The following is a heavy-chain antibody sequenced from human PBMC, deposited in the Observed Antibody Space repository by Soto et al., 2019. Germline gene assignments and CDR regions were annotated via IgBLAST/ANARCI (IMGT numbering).Heavy chain of an antibody. CDR2: INHSGST. D-gene: IGHD3-10*01. J-gene: IGHJ6*02. CDR3: ARGQYYGSGSYYPYYYYYGMDV. Sequence: SETLSLTCTVSGGSISSYYWSWIRQPPGKGLEWIGEINHSGSTNYNPSLKSRVTISVDTSKNQFSLKLSSVTAADTAVYYCARGQYYGSGSYYPYYYYYGMDVWGQGTTVTVSS. CDR1: GGSISSYY. V-gene: IGHV4-34*01.